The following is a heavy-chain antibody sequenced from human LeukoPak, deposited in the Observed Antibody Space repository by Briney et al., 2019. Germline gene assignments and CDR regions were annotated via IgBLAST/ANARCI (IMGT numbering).Heavy chain of an antibody. CDR3: AKDLPGGEAAAGSPHLYYFDY. CDR1: GFTFSSYA. Sequence: GGSLRLSCAASGFTFSSYAMSWVRQAPGKGLEWVLAICGSGGSTYYADSVKGRFTISTDNSKNTLYLQMNSLRAEDTAVYYCAKDLPGGEAAAGSPHLYYFDYWGQGTLVTVSS. J-gene: IGHJ4*02. CDR2: ICGSGGST. V-gene: IGHV3-23*01. D-gene: IGHD6-13*01.